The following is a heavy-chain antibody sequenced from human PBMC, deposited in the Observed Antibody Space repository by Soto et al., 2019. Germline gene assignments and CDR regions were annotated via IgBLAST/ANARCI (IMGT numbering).Heavy chain of an antibody. J-gene: IGHJ6*03. CDR3: ARHFGDCSSTSCYVNDYYYYMDV. CDR1: GGSISSSSYY. Sequence: PSETLSLTCTVSGGSISSSSYYWGWIRRPPGKGLEWIGSIYYSGSTYYNPSLKSRVTISVDTSKNQFSLKLSSVTAADTAVYYCARHFGDCSSTSCYVNDYYYYMDVWGKGTTVTVSS. D-gene: IGHD2-2*01. V-gene: IGHV4-39*01. CDR2: IYYSGST.